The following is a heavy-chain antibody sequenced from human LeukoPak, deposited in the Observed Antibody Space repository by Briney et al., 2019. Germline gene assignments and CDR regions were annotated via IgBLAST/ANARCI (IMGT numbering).Heavy chain of an antibody. Sequence: GASVKVSCKASGYTFTSYGISWVRQAPGQGLEWMGWISAYNGNTNYAQKLQGRVTMTTDTSTSTAYMELRSLRSDDTAVYYCARERELDCSSTSCYPDYWGQGTLVTVSS. CDR2: ISAYNGNT. D-gene: IGHD2-2*01. J-gene: IGHJ4*02. CDR1: GYTFTSYG. V-gene: IGHV1-18*01. CDR3: ARERELDCSSTSCYPDY.